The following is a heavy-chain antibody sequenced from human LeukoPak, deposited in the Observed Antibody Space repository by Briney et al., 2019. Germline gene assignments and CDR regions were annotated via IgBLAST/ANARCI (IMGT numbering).Heavy chain of an antibody. V-gene: IGHV1-69*05. CDR2: IIPIFGTA. J-gene: IGHJ6*03. D-gene: IGHD5-18*01. Sequence: ASVKVSCKASGGTFSSYAISWVRQAPGQGLEWMGGIIPIFGTANYAQKFQGRVTITTDESTSTAYMELSSLRSEDTAVYYCARDDRSDTAMDFPYYYYMDVWGKGTTVTVSS. CDR1: GGTFSSYA. CDR3: ARDDRSDTAMDFPYYYYMDV.